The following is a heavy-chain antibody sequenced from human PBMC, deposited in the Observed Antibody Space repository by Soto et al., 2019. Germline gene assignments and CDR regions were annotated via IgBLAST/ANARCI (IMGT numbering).Heavy chain of an antibody. CDR1: GFTFSSFA. J-gene: IGHJ4*02. D-gene: IGHD2-2*01. V-gene: IGHV3-23*01. Sequence: GGSLRLSCAASGFTFSSFAMTWVRQVPGKGLEWVSSISAGDDSTYYADSVKGRFAISRDNSKNTLYLQMNSLRAEDTAVYYCAKGSGSARPYYFDYWGQGTLVTVSS. CDR3: AKGSGSARPYYFDY. CDR2: ISAGDDST.